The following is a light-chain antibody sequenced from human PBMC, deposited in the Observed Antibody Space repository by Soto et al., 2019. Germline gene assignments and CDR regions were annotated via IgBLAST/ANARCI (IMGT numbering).Light chain of an antibody. CDR1: SSDVGSRNL. J-gene: IGLJ1*01. CDR2: EAS. V-gene: IGLV2-23*01. Sequence: QSALTQPASVSVSPGQSITISCTGTSSDVGSRNLVSWYQQYPGKAPKLIIFEASKRPSGVSNRFSGSKSGSTASLTISGLQAEDEADYYCCSHAGGSTYVFGTGTKVTVL. CDR3: CSHAGGSTYV.